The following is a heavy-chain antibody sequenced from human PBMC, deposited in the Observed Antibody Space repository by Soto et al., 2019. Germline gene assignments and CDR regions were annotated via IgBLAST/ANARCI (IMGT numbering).Heavy chain of an antibody. D-gene: IGHD2-15*01. Sequence: PSETLSLTCTVSGGFISSGGYYWSWIRQHPGKGLEWIGYIYYSGSTYYNPPLKSRVTISVDTSKNQFSLKLSSVTAADTAVYYCARGRSRTHYCSGGSCYSVGVPWFDPWGQGTLVTVSS. V-gene: IGHV4-31*03. CDR2: IYYSGST. J-gene: IGHJ5*02. CDR3: ARGRSRTHYCSGGSCYSVGVPWFDP. CDR1: GGFISSGGYY.